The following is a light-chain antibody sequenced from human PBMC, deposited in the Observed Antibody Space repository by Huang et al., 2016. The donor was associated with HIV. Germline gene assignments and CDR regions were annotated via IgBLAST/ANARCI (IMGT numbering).Light chain of an antibody. J-gene: IGKJ4*01. CDR2: GSS. Sequence: EIVMTQSPATLSVSPGQRVTLSCRANRSVSTNLAWYQQRHGQAPRRLIYGSSSRSPGIPARFSGSGSGTDFSLNISSLQSEDFALYYCHQYNNWLLSFGGGTRV. V-gene: IGKV3-15*01. CDR3: HQYNNWLLS. CDR1: RSVSTN.